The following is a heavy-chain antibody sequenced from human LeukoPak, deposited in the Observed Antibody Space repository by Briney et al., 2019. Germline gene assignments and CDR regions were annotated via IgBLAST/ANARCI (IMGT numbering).Heavy chain of an antibody. D-gene: IGHD6-6*01. CDR1: GFSFSNYW. CDR3: ARVRSSSYLYYFDY. Sequence: PGGSLRLSCAASGFSFSNYWMHWVRQAPGKGLVWVSRINSDGSSTTYADSVKGRFTISRDNAKNTLYLQMNSLRAEDTAVYYCARVRSSSYLYYFDYWGQGTLVTVSS. CDR2: INSDGSST. J-gene: IGHJ4*02. V-gene: IGHV3-74*01.